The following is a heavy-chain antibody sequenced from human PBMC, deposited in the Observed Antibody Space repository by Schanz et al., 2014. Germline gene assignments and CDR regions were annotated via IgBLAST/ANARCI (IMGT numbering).Heavy chain of an antibody. D-gene: IGHD6-19*01. CDR1: GFNFSNYD. V-gene: IGHV3-33*08. J-gene: IGHJ4*02. CDR3: VRDKKGFVAVAGRAPFDY. Sequence: VQLVESGGGVVQPGRSLRLSCAASGFNFSNYDIHWVRQAPGKGLEWVALIYYNGTNKYYADSVKGRFTISRDNSQNTLYLQVNNLSAEDTAVYYCVRDKKGFVAVAGRAPFDYWGQGTLVTVSS. CDR2: IYYNGTNK.